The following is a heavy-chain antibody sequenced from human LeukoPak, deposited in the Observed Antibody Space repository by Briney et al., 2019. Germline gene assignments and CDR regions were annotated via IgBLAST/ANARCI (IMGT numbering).Heavy chain of an antibody. CDR3: TRVPRAGRIVINYYFDY. Sequence: GGSLRLSCTASGFTFGDYAMSWVRQAPGKGLEWVSCIRSKAYGGTTEYAASVKGRFTISRDDSKSIAYLQMNSLKTEDTAVYYCTRVPRAGRIVINYYFDYWGQGTLVTVSS. V-gene: IGHV3-49*04. CDR1: GFTFGDYA. J-gene: IGHJ4*02. D-gene: IGHD3-16*02. CDR2: IRSKAYGGTT.